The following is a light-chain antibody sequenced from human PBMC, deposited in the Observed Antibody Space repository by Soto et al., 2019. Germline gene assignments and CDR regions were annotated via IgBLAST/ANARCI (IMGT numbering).Light chain of an antibody. Sequence: DFVMTQAPDSLTVSLGERATINCKSSQSVLRSHNKNYLAWYQQKLGQSPRLLIYWASTRESGVPDRFSGSGSGTDFTLTISSLQAEDVAVYYCQQYYSTPLTFGGGTKVEIK. CDR3: QQYYSTPLT. J-gene: IGKJ4*01. CDR2: WAS. CDR1: QSVLRSHNKNY. V-gene: IGKV4-1*01.